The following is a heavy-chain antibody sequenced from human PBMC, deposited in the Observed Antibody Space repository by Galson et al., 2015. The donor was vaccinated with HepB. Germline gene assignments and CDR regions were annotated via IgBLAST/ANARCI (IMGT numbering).Heavy chain of an antibody. CDR1: GFTFSTYA. CDR3: ATMGGRLNFDS. V-gene: IGHV3-23*01. D-gene: IGHD3-16*01. J-gene: IGHJ4*02. Sequence: SLRLSCAASGFTFSTYAMSWVRQAPGKGLEWVSTIGRGAITYYADSVKGRFTISRDNSKNTLPLQMNSLRAEDTAVYYCATMGGRLNFDSWGQGTLVTVSS. CDR2: IGRGAIT.